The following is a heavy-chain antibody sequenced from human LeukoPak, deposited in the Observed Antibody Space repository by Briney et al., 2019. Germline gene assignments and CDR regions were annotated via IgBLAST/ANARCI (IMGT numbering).Heavy chain of an antibody. V-gene: IGHV4-61*01. CDR1: GGSVSSGSYY. Sequence: SETLSLTCTVSGGSVSSGSYYWSWIRQPPGKGLEWIGYIYYSGSTNYNPSLKSRVTISVDTSKNQFSLKLSSVTAADTAVYYCAYGYYFDYWGQGTLVTVSS. D-gene: IGHD4-17*01. CDR3: AYGYYFDY. J-gene: IGHJ4*02. CDR2: IYYSGST.